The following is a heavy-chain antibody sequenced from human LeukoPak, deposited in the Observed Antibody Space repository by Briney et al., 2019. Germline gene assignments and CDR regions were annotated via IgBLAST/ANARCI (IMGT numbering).Heavy chain of an antibody. V-gene: IGHV4-59*01. CDR2: VDSRGNT. Sequence: PSETLSLTCAVSNSPISTYYWTWIRQTPGKGLEWIGYVDSRGNTNYNPSLKSRVTISLASSRKQFSLRLTSVTAADTAVYYCAAGAPKFLHLIYWGQGTLVTVSS. CDR1: NSPISTYY. D-gene: IGHD5-24*01. CDR3: AAGAPKFLHLIY. J-gene: IGHJ4*02.